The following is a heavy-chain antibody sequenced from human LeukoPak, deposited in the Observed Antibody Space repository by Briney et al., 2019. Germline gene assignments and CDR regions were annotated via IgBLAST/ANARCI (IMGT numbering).Heavy chain of an antibody. J-gene: IGHJ5*02. Sequence: GGSLRLSCAASGFTFSSHSMNWVRQAPGKGLEWVSSISSRSSSIYYAVSVKGRFTISRDNAKNLLYLQMNSLRAEDTAVYYCARGTGEAFDPWGQGTLVTVSS. D-gene: IGHD7-27*01. CDR3: ARGTGEAFDP. CDR1: GFTFSSHS. CDR2: ISSRSSSI. V-gene: IGHV3-21*01.